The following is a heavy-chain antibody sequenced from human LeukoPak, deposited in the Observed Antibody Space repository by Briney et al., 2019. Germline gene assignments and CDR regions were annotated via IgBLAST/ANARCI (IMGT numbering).Heavy chain of an antibody. V-gene: IGHV5-51*01. J-gene: IGHJ4*02. CDR1: GYNFTTYW. CDR2: NYPGDSDA. D-gene: IGHD6-19*01. Sequence: GESLKISCKGSGYNFTTYWIGWVRQMPGKGLEYMAFNYPGDSDARYSPSFQGQVTVSVDNSITTAYLQWSSLKASDTAIYYCARRESSGFYYFDYWGQGTLVTVSS. CDR3: ARRESSGFYYFDY.